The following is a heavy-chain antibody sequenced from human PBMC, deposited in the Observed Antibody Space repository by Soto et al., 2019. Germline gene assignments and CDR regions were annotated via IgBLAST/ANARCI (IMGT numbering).Heavy chain of an antibody. CDR3: ARVAVAGTQKFYFDY. D-gene: IGHD6-19*01. CDR2: IIPILGIA. V-gene: IGHV1-69*02. Sequence: SVKVSCKASGGTFSSYTISWVRQAPGQGLEWMGRIIPILGIANYAQKFQGRVTITADKSTSTAYMELSSLRSEDTAVYYCARVAVAGTQKFYFDYWGQGTPVTVSS. CDR1: GGTFSSYT. J-gene: IGHJ4*02.